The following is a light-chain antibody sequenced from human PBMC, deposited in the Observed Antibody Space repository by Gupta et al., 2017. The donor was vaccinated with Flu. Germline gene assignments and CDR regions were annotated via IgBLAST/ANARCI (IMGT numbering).Light chain of an antibody. CDR1: NSNIGTYYD. CDR2: GNT. J-gene: IGLJ2*01. V-gene: IGLV1-40*01. CDR3: QSYDSSLSAVV. Sequence: QSALTQPPSVSGAPGQRVTISCTGSNSNIGTYYDVHWYQQLPGITPKLLVFGNTNRPSGVPDRFSGSKSGTSASLVITGLQAEDEALYYCQSYDSSLSAVVFGGGTKLTVL.